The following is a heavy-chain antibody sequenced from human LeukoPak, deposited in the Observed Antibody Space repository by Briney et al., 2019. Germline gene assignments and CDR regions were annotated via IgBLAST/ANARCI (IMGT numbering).Heavy chain of an antibody. CDR2: ISSSSSYI. J-gene: IGHJ4*02. D-gene: IGHD3-10*01. Sequence: PGGSLRLSCAASGFTFSSYSMNWVRQAPGKGLEWVSSISSSSSYIYYADSVKGRFTISRDNAKNSLYLQMNSLRAEDTAVYHCARDSYYGSGSYSFDYWGQGTLVTVSS. CDR3: ARDSYYGSGSYSFDY. CDR1: GFTFSSYS. V-gene: IGHV3-21*01.